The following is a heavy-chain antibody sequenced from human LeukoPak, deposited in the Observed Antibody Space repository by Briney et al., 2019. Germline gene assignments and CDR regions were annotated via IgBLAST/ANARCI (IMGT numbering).Heavy chain of an antibody. CDR1: GYTFTSYA. D-gene: IGHD6-13*01. V-gene: IGHV7-4-1*02. CDR3: ARAGGHSSSRGYYYYYMDV. J-gene: IGHJ6*03. Sequence: GASVKVSCKASGYTFTSYAMNWVRQAPGQGLEWMGWINTNTGNPTYAQGFTGRFVSSLDTSVSTAYLQISSLKAEDTAVYYCARAGGHSSSRGYYYYYMDVWGKGTTVTVSS. CDR2: INTNTGNP.